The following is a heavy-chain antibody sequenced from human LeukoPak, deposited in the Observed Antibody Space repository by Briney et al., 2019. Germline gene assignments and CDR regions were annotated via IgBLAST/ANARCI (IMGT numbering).Heavy chain of an antibody. CDR2: IYYSGTT. V-gene: IGHV4-59*12. J-gene: IGHJ2*01. D-gene: IGHD4-17*01. CDR1: GGSISGYY. Sequence: SETLSLTCSVSGGSISGYYWSWIRQPPGKGLEWIGYIYYSGTTIYNPSLKSRLTISLDTSKNQFSLKLSSVTAADTAVYYCARDTVTTYWYFDLWGRGTLVTVSS. CDR3: ARDTVTTYWYFDL.